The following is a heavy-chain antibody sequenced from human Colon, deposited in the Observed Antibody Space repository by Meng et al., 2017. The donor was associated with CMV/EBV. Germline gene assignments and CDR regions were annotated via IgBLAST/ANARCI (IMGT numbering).Heavy chain of an antibody. CDR2: ISGSGSST. J-gene: IGHJ6*02. V-gene: IGHV3-23*01. Sequence: GGSLKISCTASGFTFNNYVMAWVRQAPGKGLEWVSGISGSGSSTYYADSVKGRYTISRDNSKNTLYLQMNSLGAEDTAVYYCAKDTAYYYGSGSRAYGMDVWGQGTTVTVSS. D-gene: IGHD3-10*01. CDR1: GFTFNNYV. CDR3: AKDTAYYYGSGSRAYGMDV.